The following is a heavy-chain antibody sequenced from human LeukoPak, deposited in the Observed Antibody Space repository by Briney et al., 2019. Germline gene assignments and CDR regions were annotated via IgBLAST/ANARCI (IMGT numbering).Heavy chain of an antibody. D-gene: IGHD5-18*01. CDR2: IYSGGST. CDR3: ARQYSYGYIDV. V-gene: IGHV3-53*01. CDR1: VFTVSSNY. J-gene: IGHJ6*03. Sequence: GGSLRLSCAASVFTVSSNYMSWVRQAPGKGLEWVSVIYSGGSTYYSDSVKGRFTISRDNSKNTLYLQMNSLRAEDTAVYYCARQYSYGYIDVWGQGTTVTVSS.